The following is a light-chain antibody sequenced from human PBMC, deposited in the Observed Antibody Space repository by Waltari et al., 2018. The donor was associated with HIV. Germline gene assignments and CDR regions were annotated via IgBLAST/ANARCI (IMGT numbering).Light chain of an antibody. Sequence: QLVLTQSNSPSASLGPSDTLTCTLSGEHSKYAVAYHHHQPEKGHRDLMKINSDGSHSKVDGIPDRCAGPSHGPERYITISSRRSEVEGDSYCQTGGAGILVFGGGTKLTVL. CDR1: GEHSKYA. CDR2: INSDGSH. J-gene: IGLJ3*02. V-gene: IGLV4-69*01. CDR3: QTGGAGILV.